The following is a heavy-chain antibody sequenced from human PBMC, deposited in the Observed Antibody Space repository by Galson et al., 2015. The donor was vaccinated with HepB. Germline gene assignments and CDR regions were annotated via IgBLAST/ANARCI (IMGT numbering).Heavy chain of an antibody. D-gene: IGHD2-2*01. Sequence: TLSLTCTVSGGSISSGSYYWSWIRQPAGKGLEWIGRIYTSGSTNYNPSLKSRVTMSVDTSKNQFSLKLSSVTAADTAVYYCARDFLTGRVPAALDFSNWFDPWGQGTLVTVSS. V-gene: IGHV4-61*02. CDR1: GGSISSGSYY. CDR3: ARDFLTGRVPAALDFSNWFDP. CDR2: IYTSGST. J-gene: IGHJ5*02.